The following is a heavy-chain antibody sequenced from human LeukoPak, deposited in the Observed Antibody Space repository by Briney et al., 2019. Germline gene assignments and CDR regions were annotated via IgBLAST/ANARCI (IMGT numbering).Heavy chain of an antibody. V-gene: IGHV4-39*07. CDR2: IYYSGST. Sequence: PSETLSLTCTVSGGSISSSSYYWGWIRQPPGKGLEWIGSIYYSGSTYYNPSLKSRVTISVDTSKNQFSLKLSSVTAADTAVYFCARAPLSGTYYTDAFDIWGQGTMVTVSS. D-gene: IGHD1-26*01. CDR1: GGSISSSSYY. CDR3: ARAPLSGTYYTDAFDI. J-gene: IGHJ3*02.